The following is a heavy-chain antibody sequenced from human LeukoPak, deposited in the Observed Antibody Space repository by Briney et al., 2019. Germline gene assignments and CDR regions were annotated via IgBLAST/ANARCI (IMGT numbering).Heavy chain of an antibody. Sequence: PGGSLRLSCVGTGFTFSTFWMSWVRQAPGKGLEWVAVIWYGGSNKYYADSVKGRFTISRDNSKNTLYLQMNSLRAEDTAVYYCARDSSGYLTSFDYWGQGTLVTVSS. D-gene: IGHD3-22*01. J-gene: IGHJ4*02. CDR1: GFTFSTFW. CDR2: IWYGGSNK. V-gene: IGHV3-33*08. CDR3: ARDSSGYLTSFDY.